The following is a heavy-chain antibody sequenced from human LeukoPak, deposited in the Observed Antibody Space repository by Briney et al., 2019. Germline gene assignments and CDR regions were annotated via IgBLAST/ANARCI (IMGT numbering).Heavy chain of an antibody. CDR1: GLTLSSYA. CDR2: ISDSGGST. Sequence: GGSLRLSCVASGLTLSSYAMTWVRQAPGKGLEWVSTISDSGGSTFYADSVKGRFTISRDNSKSTLFLQISNLRAEDTAIYYCAGLYGGSYAYWGQGTLVTVSS. V-gene: IGHV3-23*01. J-gene: IGHJ4*02. D-gene: IGHD3-16*01. CDR3: AGLYGGSYAY.